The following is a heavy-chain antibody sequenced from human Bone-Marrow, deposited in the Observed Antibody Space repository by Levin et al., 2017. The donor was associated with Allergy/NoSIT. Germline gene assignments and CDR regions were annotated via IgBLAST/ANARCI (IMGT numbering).Heavy chain of an antibody. D-gene: IGHD3-3*02. J-gene: IGHJ4*02. CDR2: IGRDGLEK. Sequence: PGGSLRLSCAASGFTFSRFWMSWIRQTPGKGLEWVANIGRDGLEKNYVDSVKGRFTISRDNAKNSLSLQMNSLRAEDTAIYYCAKIDRAFAGAWSWGQGTLVTVSS. V-gene: IGHV3-7*01. CDR3: AKIDRAFAGAWS. CDR1: GFTFSRFW.